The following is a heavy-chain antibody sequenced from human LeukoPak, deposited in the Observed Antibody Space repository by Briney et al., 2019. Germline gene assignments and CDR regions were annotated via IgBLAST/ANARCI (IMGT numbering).Heavy chain of an antibody. Sequence: GGSLRVSCAASGFTFSSYGMHWVRQAPGKGLEWVAVIWYDGSNKYYADSVKGRFTISRDNSKNTLYLQMNSLRAEDTAVYYCTTVGDYDSSRYWPFDYWGQGTLVTVSS. J-gene: IGHJ4*02. D-gene: IGHD3-22*01. CDR1: GFTFSSYG. CDR3: TTVGDYDSSRYWPFDY. CDR2: IWYDGSNK. V-gene: IGHV3-33*01.